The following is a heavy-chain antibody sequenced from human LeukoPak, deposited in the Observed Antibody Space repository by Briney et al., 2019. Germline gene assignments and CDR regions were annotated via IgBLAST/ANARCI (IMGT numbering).Heavy chain of an antibody. J-gene: IGHJ6*03. D-gene: IGHD2-2*01. V-gene: IGHV5-51*01. CDR3: VRLQGYCSYTSCTEYMDV. CDR1: GYSFTSYW. CDR2: IHPGDSDT. Sequence: GESLKISCKGSGYSFTSYWIGWVRQMPGKGLEWMGIIHPGDSDTRYSPSFQGQVTISADKSISTAYLQWSSLKASDTAVYYCVRLQGYCSYTSCTEYMDVWGKGTTVTVSS.